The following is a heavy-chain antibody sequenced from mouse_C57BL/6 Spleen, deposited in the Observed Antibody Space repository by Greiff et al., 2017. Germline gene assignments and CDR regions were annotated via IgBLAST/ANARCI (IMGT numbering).Heavy chain of an antibody. Sequence: VQLQESGPELVKPGASVKISCKASGYTFTDYYINWVKQRPGQGLEWIGWIFPGSGSTYYNEKFKGKATLTVDKSSSTAYMLLSSLTSEDSAVYFCARRSLREGYYFDYWGQGTTLTVSS. D-gene: IGHD1-1*01. CDR1: GYTFTDYY. J-gene: IGHJ2*01. CDR3: ARRSLREGYYFDY. V-gene: IGHV1-75*01. CDR2: IFPGSGST.